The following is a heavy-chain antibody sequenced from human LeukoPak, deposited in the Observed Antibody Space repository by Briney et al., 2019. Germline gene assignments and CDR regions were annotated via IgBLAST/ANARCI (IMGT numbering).Heavy chain of an antibody. Sequence: ASQTLSLTCTVSGGSISSGGYLWNWIRQHPGKGLEWIGYIYYSGSTYYNPSLKSRVTISVDTSKNQFSLKLSSVTAADTAVYYCARDRAGGIDVWGKGTTVTVSS. D-gene: IGHD1-1*01. CDR3: ARDRAGGIDV. V-gene: IGHV4-31*03. CDR1: GGSISSGGYL. CDR2: IYYSGST. J-gene: IGHJ6*04.